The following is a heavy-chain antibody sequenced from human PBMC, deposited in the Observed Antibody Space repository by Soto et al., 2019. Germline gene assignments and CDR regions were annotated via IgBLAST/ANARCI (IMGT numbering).Heavy chain of an antibody. CDR3: AGGPRVYCSGGSCYRGSYYYYYMDV. J-gene: IGHJ6*03. CDR1: GYTFTSYD. Sequence: ASVKVSCKASGYTFTSYDINWVRQATGQGLEWMGWMNPNSGNTGYAQKFQGRVTMTRNTSIDKAYMELISLRSEDTAVYYCAGGPRVYCSGGSCYRGSYYYYYMDVWGKGTTVTVSS. CDR2: MNPNSGNT. V-gene: IGHV1-8*01. D-gene: IGHD2-15*01.